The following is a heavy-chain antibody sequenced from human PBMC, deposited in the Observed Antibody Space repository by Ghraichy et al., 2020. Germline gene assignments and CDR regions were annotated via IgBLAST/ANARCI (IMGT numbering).Heavy chain of an antibody. CDR1: GFSFRSYG. CDR3: ARDDFYSGMAV. Sequence: GGSLRLSCAASGFSFRSYGMLWVRQAPGKGLEWLSFIRSGGNDIFYADSVKGRFTISRDDSKDTLFLQMSSLTAEDTARYYCARDDFYSGMAVWGQGTTVTVSS. V-gene: IGHV3-30*02. J-gene: IGHJ6*02. CDR2: IRSGGNDI.